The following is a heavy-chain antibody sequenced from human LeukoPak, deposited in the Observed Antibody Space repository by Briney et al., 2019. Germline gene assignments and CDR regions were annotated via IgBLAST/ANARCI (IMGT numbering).Heavy chain of an antibody. V-gene: IGHV1-69*01. CDR1: GDTFSTYS. CDR3: ARGHRYNWNPLYYYMDL. Sequence: GSSVKVSCKASGDTFSTYSINWLRQAPGQGLEWMGGIIATHGRGNYAQKFQGRLTITADESTADMELSSLTSEDTAVYCCARGHRYNWNPLYYYMDLWGKGTTVTVSS. CDR2: IIATHGRG. D-gene: IGHD1-20*01. J-gene: IGHJ6*03.